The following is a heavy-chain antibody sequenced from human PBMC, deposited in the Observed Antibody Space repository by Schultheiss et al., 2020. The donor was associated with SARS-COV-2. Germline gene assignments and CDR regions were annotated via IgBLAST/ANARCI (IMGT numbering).Heavy chain of an antibody. J-gene: IGHJ4*02. D-gene: IGHD3-10*01. CDR2: ISSSGSTI. Sequence: GGSLRLSCAASGFTFSDYYMSWIRQAPGKGLEWVSYISSSGSTIYYADSVKGRFTISRDNSKNTLYLQMNSLRAEDTAVYYCARVLHGSGSYYINYWGQGTLVTGSS. CDR1: GFTFSDYY. CDR3: ARVLHGSGSYYINY. V-gene: IGHV3-11*04.